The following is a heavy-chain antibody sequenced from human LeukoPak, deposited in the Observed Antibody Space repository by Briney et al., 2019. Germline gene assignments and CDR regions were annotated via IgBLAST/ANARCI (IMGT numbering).Heavy chain of an antibody. J-gene: IGHJ6*04. CDR2: ISPYNSAT. CDR3: ARDSPHGMDV. CDR1: GYTFVTYT. V-gene: IGHV1-18*01. Sequence: RASVKVSCKTSGYTFVTYTMSWVRQAPGQGLEWLGWISPYNSATKYSQRLQGRVTVTADTSTSTGYLDLRSLTSDDTAVYYCARDSPHGMDVWGKGTTVIVSS.